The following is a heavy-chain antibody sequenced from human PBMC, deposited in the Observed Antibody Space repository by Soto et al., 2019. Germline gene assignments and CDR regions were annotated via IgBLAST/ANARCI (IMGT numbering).Heavy chain of an antibody. CDR3: ARGSDIVATVWFDP. CDR1: GYTFTSYG. D-gene: IGHD5-12*01. CDR2: ISAYNGNT. J-gene: IGHJ5*02. Sequence: GASVKVSCKASGYTFTSYGISWVRQAPGQGLEWMGWISAYNGNTNYAQKLQGRVTITADESTSTAYMELSSLRSEDTAVYYCARGSDIVATVWFDPWGQGTLVTVSS. V-gene: IGHV1-18*04.